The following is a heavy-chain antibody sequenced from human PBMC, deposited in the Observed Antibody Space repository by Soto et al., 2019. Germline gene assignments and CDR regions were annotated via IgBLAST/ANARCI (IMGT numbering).Heavy chain of an antibody. V-gene: IGHV3-30*18. CDR1: GFTFSSYG. J-gene: IGHJ2*01. Sequence: QVQLVESGGGVVQPGRSLRLSCGASGFTFSSYGMHWVRQAPGKGLEWVAVISYDGSNKYYADSVKGRFTISRDNSKNTLYLQMNSLRAEDTAVYYCAKEGEMDTILSSYWYFDLWGRGNLGTVSS. CDR3: AKEGEMDTILSSYWYFDL. CDR2: ISYDGSNK. D-gene: IGHD5-18*01.